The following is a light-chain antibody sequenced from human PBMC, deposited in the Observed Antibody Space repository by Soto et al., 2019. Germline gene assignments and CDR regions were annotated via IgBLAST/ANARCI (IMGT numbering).Light chain of an antibody. J-gene: IGKJ5*01. Sequence: EIVLTQSPATLSLSPGERATLSCRASQSVGSFLAWYQQKPGQAPRLLIYDTSIRATGIPARFSGSGSGTDFYLTTSSLEPEDFAVYYCQQRNSWPPTFTFGQGTRLEIK. V-gene: IGKV3-11*01. CDR1: QSVGSF. CDR2: DTS. CDR3: QQRNSWPPTFT.